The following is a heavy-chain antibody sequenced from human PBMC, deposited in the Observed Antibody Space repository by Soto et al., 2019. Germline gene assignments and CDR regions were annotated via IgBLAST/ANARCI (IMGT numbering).Heavy chain of an antibody. J-gene: IGHJ5*02. D-gene: IGHD3-10*01. V-gene: IGHV4-39*01. CDR3: ARHWDTMVLGVIIQYRWFVP. CDR2: IYYSGST. CDR1: GGSISSSSYY. Sequence: PSGTLSLTCTVSGGSISSSSYYWGWIRQPPGKGLEWIGSIYYSGSTYYNPSLKSRVTISVDTSKNQFSLKLSSVTAADTAVYYCARHWDTMVLGVIIQYRWFVPSGQASRVTVSS.